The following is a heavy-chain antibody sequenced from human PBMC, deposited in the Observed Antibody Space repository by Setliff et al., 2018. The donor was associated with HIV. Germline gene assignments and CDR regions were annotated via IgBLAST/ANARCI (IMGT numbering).Heavy chain of an antibody. V-gene: IGHV5-51*01. CDR3: SRHRHTAAGTLDAFDI. D-gene: IGHD6-13*01. J-gene: IGHJ3*02. Sequence: GEELKITRKGSGYSFTSNWIGWVRQMPGKGVEWMGIIHPVDSDTRYSPSFQGQVTISAVKSISTAYLQWSTLKASDTAIYYCSRHRHTAAGTLDAFDICGQGTVVTVSS. CDR1: GYSFTSNW. CDR2: IHPVDSDT.